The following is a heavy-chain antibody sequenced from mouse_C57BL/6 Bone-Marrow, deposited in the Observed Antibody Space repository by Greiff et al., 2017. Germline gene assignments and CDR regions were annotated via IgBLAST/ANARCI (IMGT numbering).Heavy chain of an antibody. J-gene: IGHJ3*01. D-gene: IGHD2-5*01. CDR3: ARGDNSNHGAWFAY. V-gene: IGHV3-6*01. Sequence: EVHLVESGPGLVKPSQSLSLTCSVTGYSITSGYYWNWIRQFPGNKLEWMGYISYDGSNNYNPSLKNRISITRDPSKNQFFLKLNSVTTEDTATYYCARGDNSNHGAWFAYWGQGTLVTVSA. CDR1: GYSITSGYY. CDR2: ISYDGSN.